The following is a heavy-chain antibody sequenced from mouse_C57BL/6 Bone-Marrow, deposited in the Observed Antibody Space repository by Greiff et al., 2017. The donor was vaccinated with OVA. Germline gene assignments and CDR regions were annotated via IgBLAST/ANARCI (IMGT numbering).Heavy chain of an antibody. CDR1: GFSLTSYG. J-gene: IGHJ4*01. CDR2: IWRGGST. D-gene: IGHD2-3*01. CDR3: AKDGYYLYYYAMDY. V-gene: IGHV2-5*01. Sequence: VKVEESGPGLVQPSQSLSITCTVSGFSLTSYGVHWVRQSPGKGLEWLGVIWRGGSTDYNAAFMSRLGITKDNSKSQVFFKMNSLQADDTAIYYCAKDGYYLYYYAMDYWGQGTSVTVSS.